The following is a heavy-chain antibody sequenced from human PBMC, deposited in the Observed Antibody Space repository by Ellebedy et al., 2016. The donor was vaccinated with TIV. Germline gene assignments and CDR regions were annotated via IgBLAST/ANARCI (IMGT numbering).Heavy chain of an antibody. Sequence: AASVKVSCKASGYTFTSYYMHWVRQAPGQGLEWMGIINPSGGSTSYAQKLQGRVTMTRDTSTSTVYMELSSLRSDDTAVYYCARDRGSSLASYYYGMDVWGQGTLVTVSS. CDR1: GYTFTSYY. V-gene: IGHV1-46*04. CDR2: INPSGGST. J-gene: IGHJ6*02. CDR3: ARDRGSSLASYYYGMDV. D-gene: IGHD6-13*01.